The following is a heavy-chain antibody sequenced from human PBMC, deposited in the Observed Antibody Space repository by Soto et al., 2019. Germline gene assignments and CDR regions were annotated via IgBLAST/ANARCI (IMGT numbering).Heavy chain of an antibody. CDR2: IYHSGST. Sequence: SETLSLTCAVSGGSISSGGYSWSWIRQPPGKGLEWIGYIYHSGSTYYNPSLKSRVTISVDRSKNQFSLKLSSVTAADTAVYYCARAAGIAAAGTRFDPWGQGTLVT. CDR1: GGSISSGGYS. CDR3: ARAAGIAAAGTRFDP. D-gene: IGHD6-13*01. J-gene: IGHJ5*02. V-gene: IGHV4-30-2*01.